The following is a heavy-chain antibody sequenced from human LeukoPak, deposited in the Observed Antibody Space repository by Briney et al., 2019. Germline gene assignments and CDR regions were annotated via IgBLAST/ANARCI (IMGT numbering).Heavy chain of an antibody. J-gene: IGHJ4*02. CDR3: ARRTRRSMVRGVVPAFFDY. Sequence: PSETLSLTCTVSGGSISSYYWSWIRQPPGKGLEWIGEINHSGSTNYNPSLKSRVTISVDTSKNQFSLKLSSVTAADTAVYYCARRTRRSMVRGVVPAFFDYWGQGTLVTVSS. CDR1: GGSISSYY. CDR2: INHSGST. D-gene: IGHD3-10*01. V-gene: IGHV4-34*01.